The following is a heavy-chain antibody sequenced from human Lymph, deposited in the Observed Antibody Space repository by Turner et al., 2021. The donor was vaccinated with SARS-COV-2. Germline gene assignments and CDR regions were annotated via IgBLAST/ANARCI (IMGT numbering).Heavy chain of an antibody. J-gene: IGHJ6*02. D-gene: IGHD3-3*01. CDR1: GYTFTSYG. V-gene: IGHV1-18*04. CDR3: ARDLGLEWLIKYYYGMDV. Sequence: QVQLVQSGAEVKKPGASVKVSCQASGYTFTSYGISWVRQAPGQGLEWMGWIIAYNGNTNHAQKLQGRVTMTTDTSTSTAYMELRSLRSDDTAVYYCARDLGLEWLIKYYYGMDVWGQGTTVTVSS. CDR2: IIAYNGNT.